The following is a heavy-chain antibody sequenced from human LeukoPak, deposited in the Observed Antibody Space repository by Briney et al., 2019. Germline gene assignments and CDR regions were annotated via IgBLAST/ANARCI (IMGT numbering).Heavy chain of an antibody. D-gene: IGHD2-2*02. CDR3: ARQYTTSRATGFFDL. J-gene: IGHJ2*01. V-gene: IGHV3-33*05. Sequence: GRSLRLSCAASGFTFNTYGMHWVRQAPGKGLEWVAVISFDGNDKYYADSVKGRFTISRDDSVNTLYLQMNSLRAEDTAVYYCARQYTTSRATGFFDLWGRGTLVTVSS. CDR2: ISFDGNDK. CDR1: GFTFNTYG.